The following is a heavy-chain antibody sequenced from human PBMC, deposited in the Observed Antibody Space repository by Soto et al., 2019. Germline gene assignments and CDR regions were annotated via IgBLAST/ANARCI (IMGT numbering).Heavy chain of an antibody. D-gene: IGHD3-22*01. CDR1: GGSISSYY. CDR3: AREAYYDSSGYSNNWFDP. V-gene: IGHV4-59*01. Sequence: SETLSLTCTVSGGSISSYYWSWIRQPPGKGLEWIGYIYYSGSTNYNPSLKSRVTISVDTSKNQFSLKLSSVTAADTAVYYCAREAYYDSSGYSNNWFDPWGQGTLVTVSS. J-gene: IGHJ5*02. CDR2: IYYSGST.